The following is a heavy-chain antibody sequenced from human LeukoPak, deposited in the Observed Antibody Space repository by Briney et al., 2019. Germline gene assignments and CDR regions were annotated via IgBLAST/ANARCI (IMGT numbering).Heavy chain of an antibody. CDR2: IWYDGSNK. Sequence: GGSLRLSCAASGFTFSSYGMHWVRQAPGKGLERVAVIWYDGSNKYYADSVKGRFTISRDNSKNTLYLQMNSLRAEDTAVYYCARGWYSSSLDYWGQGTLVTVSS. D-gene: IGHD6-13*01. CDR3: ARGWYSSSLDY. V-gene: IGHV3-33*01. CDR1: GFTFSSYG. J-gene: IGHJ4*02.